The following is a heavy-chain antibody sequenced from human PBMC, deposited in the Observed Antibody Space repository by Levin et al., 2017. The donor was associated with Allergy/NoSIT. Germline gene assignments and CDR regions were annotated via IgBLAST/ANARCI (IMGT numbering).Heavy chain of an antibody. J-gene: IGHJ4*02. CDR1: GYTFSSYG. Sequence: GESLKISCKASGYTFSSYGISWVRQAPGQGLEWMGWISAYNGNTEYAQKFQGRVTMTTDTSTTTAYMELRSLRSDDTAVYYCARVSKIYCTVPVCHFDYWGQGTLFTVSS. CDR3: ARVSKIYCTVPVCHFDY. CDR2: ISAYNGNT. V-gene: IGHV1-18*01. D-gene: IGHD2-8*02.